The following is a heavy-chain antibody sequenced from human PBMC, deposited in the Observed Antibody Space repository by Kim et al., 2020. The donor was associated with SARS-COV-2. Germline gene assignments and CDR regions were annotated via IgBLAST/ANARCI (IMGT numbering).Heavy chain of an antibody. CDR2: GGTT. D-gene: IGHD2-2*01. J-gene: IGHJ4*02. Sequence: GGTTYYAEPVKGRFTISRDDSKNTLYLQMNSLKTEDTAVYYCTSTEYPPDWGQGTLVTVSS. CDR3: TSTEYPPD. V-gene: IGHV3-15*01.